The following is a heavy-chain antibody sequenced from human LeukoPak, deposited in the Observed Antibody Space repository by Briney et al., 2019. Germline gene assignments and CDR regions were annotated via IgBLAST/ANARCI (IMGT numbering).Heavy chain of an antibody. Sequence: SETLSLTCTVSGGSISSYYWSWIRQPPGKGLEWIGYIYYSGSTYYNPSLKSRVTISVDTSKNQFSLKLSSVTAADTAVYYCARDQSPGIAAAHNWFDPWGQGTLVTVSS. CDR3: ARDQSPGIAAAHNWFDP. J-gene: IGHJ5*02. CDR1: GGSISSYY. D-gene: IGHD6-13*01. CDR2: IYYSGST. V-gene: IGHV4-30-4*08.